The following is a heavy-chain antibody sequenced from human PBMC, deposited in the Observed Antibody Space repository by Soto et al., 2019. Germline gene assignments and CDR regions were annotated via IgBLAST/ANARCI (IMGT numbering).Heavy chain of an antibody. CDR1: GGSISSSSYY. CDR2: IYYSGST. V-gene: IGHV4-39*01. D-gene: IGHD3-10*01. Sequence: SETLSLTCTVSGGSISSSSYYWGWILQPPGKGLEWIGSIYYSGSTYYNPSLKSRVTMSVDTYKNQFSLKLSSVTAADTAVYYCARHYDGSGRKRWFDPWGQGTLVTVS. J-gene: IGHJ5*02. CDR3: ARHYDGSGRKRWFDP.